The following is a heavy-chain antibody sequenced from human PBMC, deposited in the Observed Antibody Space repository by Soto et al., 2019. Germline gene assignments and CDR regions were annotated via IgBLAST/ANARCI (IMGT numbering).Heavy chain of an antibody. Sequence: EVQLVESGGGLVKPGGSLRLSCAASGFTFSDYWIHWVRQAPGKGLVWFSRINSDGSTTNQADSVKGRFTISRDNAKNTLYLQMNSLRAEDTAVYYCARGGFKQWLLDYWGQGTLVTVSS. CDR3: ARGGFKQWLLDY. V-gene: IGHV3-74*01. J-gene: IGHJ4*02. CDR1: GFTFSDYW. CDR2: INSDGSTT. D-gene: IGHD6-19*01.